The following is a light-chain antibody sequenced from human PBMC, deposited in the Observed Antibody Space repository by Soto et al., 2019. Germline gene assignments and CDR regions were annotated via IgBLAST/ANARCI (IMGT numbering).Light chain of an antibody. V-gene: IGKV3-15*01. CDR2: GAS. J-gene: IGKJ4*01. CDR1: QSVHSQ. CDR3: QQYSSWPT. Sequence: EIVMTQSPATLSLSPGERATLSCRASQSVHSQLAWYQQPLAHGPRLLLYGASTRDTGIPSRCSGSGAGTEFTLTISSLQSEDFAVYYCQQYSSWPTFGGGTKVEIK.